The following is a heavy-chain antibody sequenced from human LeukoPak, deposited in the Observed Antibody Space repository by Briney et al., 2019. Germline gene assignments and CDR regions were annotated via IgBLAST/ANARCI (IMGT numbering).Heavy chain of an antibody. J-gene: IGHJ6*03. CDR2: IYYSGST. CDR1: GGSISSYY. V-gene: IGHV4-59*01. CDR3: ARRVLSSSWNFPYYMDV. D-gene: IGHD1-7*01. Sequence: SETLSLTCTVSGGSISSYYWSWIRQPPGKGLEWIGYIYYSGSTNYNPSLKGRVTISVDTSKNQFSLKLSSVTAADTAVYYCARRVLSSSWNFPYYMDVWGKGTTVTVSS.